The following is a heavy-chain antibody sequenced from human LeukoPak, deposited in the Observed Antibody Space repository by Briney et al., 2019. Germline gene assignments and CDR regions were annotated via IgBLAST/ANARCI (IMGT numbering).Heavy chain of an antibody. V-gene: IGHV4-34*01. D-gene: IGHD3-22*01. J-gene: IGHJ4*02. Sequence: SETLSLTCAVYGGSFSGYYWSWIRQPPGKGLEWIGEINHSGSTNYNPSLKSRVTISVDTSKNQFSLKLSSVTAADTAVYYCAGYYYDSSGYHTFDYWGQGTLVTVSS. CDR3: AGYYYDSSGYHTFDY. CDR1: GGSFSGYY. CDR2: INHSGST.